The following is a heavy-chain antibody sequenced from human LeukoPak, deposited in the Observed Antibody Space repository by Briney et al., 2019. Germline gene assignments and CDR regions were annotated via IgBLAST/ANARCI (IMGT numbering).Heavy chain of an antibody. CDR2: ISSSSSYI. CDR1: GFTFSSYS. J-gene: IGHJ5*02. Sequence: PGGSLRLSCAASGFTFSSYSMNWVRQAPGKGLEWVSSISSSSSYIYYADSVKGRFTISRDNAKNSLYLQMNSLRAEDTAVYYCAKDRLFYTVVVPAPNWFDPWGQGTLVTVSS. CDR3: AKDRLFYTVVVPAPNWFDP. D-gene: IGHD2-2*01. V-gene: IGHV3-21*01.